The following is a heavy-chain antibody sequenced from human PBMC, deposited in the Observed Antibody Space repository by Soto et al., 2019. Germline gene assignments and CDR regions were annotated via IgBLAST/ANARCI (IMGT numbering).Heavy chain of an antibody. D-gene: IGHD3-10*01. CDR3: ARDPGIIWFGTYEY. CDR2: IWHDGSNK. J-gene: IGHJ4*02. V-gene: IGHV3-33*01. CDR1: GFTFSNYG. Sequence: QVQLVESGGGVVQPGRSLRLSCAASGFTFSNYGMHWVRQAPGKGLEWVAVIWHDGSNKYYAVSVKGRFTISRDNSKNTMYLQMDSLRAEDTAVYYCARDPGIIWFGTYEYWGQGTMVSVSS.